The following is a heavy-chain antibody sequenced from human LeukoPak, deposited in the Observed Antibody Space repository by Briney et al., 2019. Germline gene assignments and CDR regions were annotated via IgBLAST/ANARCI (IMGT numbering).Heavy chain of an antibody. V-gene: IGHV3-48*03. D-gene: IGHD1-20*01. CDR3: AKGYNWHHDY. CDR2: ISSSGSTI. Sequence: GGSLRLSCAASGFTFSSYEMNWVHQAPGKGLEWVSYISSSGSTIYYADSVKGRFTISRDNAKNSLYLQMNSLRAEDTAVYYCAKGYNWHHDYWGQGTLVTVSS. CDR1: GFTFSSYE. J-gene: IGHJ4*02.